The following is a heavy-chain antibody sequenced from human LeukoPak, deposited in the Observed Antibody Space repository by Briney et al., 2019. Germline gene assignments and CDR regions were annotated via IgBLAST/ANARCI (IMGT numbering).Heavy chain of an antibody. J-gene: IGHJ4*02. CDR2: IRYDGSNK. CDR1: GFTFSSYG. Sequence: GGSLRLSCAASGFTFSSYGMHWVRQAPGKGLEWVAFIRYDGSNKYYADSVKGRFTISRDNSKNTLYLQMNSLRAEDTAVYYCAKDASFATVKPFGYFDYWGQGTLVTVSS. D-gene: IGHD3-16*01. V-gene: IGHV3-30*02. CDR3: AKDASFATVKPFGYFDY.